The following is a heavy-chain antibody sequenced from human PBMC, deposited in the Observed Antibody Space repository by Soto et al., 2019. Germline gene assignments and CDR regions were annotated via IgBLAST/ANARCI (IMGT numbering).Heavy chain of an antibody. CDR1: GFTFSSYA. CDR2: ISGSGDNT. Sequence: EVQLLESGGGLVQPGGSLRLSCAASGFTFSSYALNWVRQAPGKGLEWVSVISGSGDNTYYADSVKGRFTISRDNSKNTLYLQMNRLRAADTAVYYCAKDLGTDDFWSAYYTYYYMDVWGKGTTVTVSS. J-gene: IGHJ6*03. D-gene: IGHD3-3*01. V-gene: IGHV3-23*01. CDR3: AKDLGTDDFWSAYYTYYYMDV.